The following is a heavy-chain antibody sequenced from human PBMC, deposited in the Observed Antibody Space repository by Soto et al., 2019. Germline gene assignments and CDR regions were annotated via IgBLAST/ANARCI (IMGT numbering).Heavy chain of an antibody. CDR2: ISDNGRST. D-gene: IGHD6-19*01. Sequence: GSLRLSCSASGLTFSNFAMHWVRQAPGKGLEYVSAISDNGRSTYYADSVKGRFTISRDNSKNTLYLQMSSLRAEDTAVYYCVKRIAVFGMDVWGQGTTVTVSS. CDR1: GLTFSNFA. CDR3: VKRIAVFGMDV. J-gene: IGHJ6*02. V-gene: IGHV3-64D*06.